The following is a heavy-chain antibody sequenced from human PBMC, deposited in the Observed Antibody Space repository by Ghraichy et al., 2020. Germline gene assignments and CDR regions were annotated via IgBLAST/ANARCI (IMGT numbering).Heavy chain of an antibody. Sequence: SQTLSLTCAISGDSVSSNSAAWNWIRQSPSRGLEWLGRTYYRSKWYNDYAVSVKSRITINPDTSKNQFSLQLNSVTPEDTAVYYCARDLLGYCSGGSCYWSGYFDYWGQGTLVTVSS. CDR1: GDSVSSNSAA. CDR2: TYYRSKWYN. CDR3: ARDLLGYCSGGSCYWSGYFDY. D-gene: IGHD2-15*01. J-gene: IGHJ4*02. V-gene: IGHV6-1*01.